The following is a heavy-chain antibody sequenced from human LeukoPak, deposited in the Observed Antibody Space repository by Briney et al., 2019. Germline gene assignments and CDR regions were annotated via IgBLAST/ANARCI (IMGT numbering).Heavy chain of an antibody. Sequence: SETLSLTCSVSSYSISSGYYWGWIRQPPRKGLEWIGNIYHSGSTYYNPSLNSRVTVSVDTSKNQFSLKLSSVTAADTAIYYCARTLGWAFDIWGQGTAVTVSS. CDR1: SYSISSGYY. V-gene: IGHV4-38-2*02. D-gene: IGHD2-15*01. CDR2: IYHSGST. CDR3: ARTLGWAFDI. J-gene: IGHJ3*02.